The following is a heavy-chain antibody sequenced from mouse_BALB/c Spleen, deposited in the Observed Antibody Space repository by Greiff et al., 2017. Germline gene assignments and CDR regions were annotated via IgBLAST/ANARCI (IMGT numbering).Heavy chain of an antibody. CDR1: GYTFTSYY. Sequence: QVQLKQSGAELARPGASVKLSCKASGYTFTSYYMYWVKQRPGQGLEWIGGINPSNGGTNFNEKFKSKATLTVDKSSSTAYMQLSSLTSEDSAVYYCTSTVPYAMDYWGQGTSVTVSS. D-gene: IGHD1-1*01. V-gene: IGHV1S16*01. J-gene: IGHJ4*01. CDR2: INPSNGGT. CDR3: TSTVPYAMDY.